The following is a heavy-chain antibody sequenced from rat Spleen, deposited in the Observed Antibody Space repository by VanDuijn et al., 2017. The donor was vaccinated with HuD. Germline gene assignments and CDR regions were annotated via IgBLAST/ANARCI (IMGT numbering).Heavy chain of an antibody. V-gene: IGHV5S10*01. Sequence: EVQLVESGGGLVQPGRSLKLSCAASGFTLSDYNMAWVRQSPKKGLEWVATIISDGSSTYYRDSVKGRFTISRDNAKSTLYLHMDSLRSEDTATYYCARHYGGYSEYVMDAWGQGASVTVSS. D-gene: IGHD1-11*01. CDR3: ARHYGGYSEYVMDA. J-gene: IGHJ4*01. CDR1: GFTLSDYN. CDR2: IISDGSST.